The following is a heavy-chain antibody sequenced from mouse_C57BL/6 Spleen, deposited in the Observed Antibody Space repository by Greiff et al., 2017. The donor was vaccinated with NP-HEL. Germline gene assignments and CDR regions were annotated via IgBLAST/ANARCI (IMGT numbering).Heavy chain of an antibody. CDR3: ASRYDGYYDYYAMDY. J-gene: IGHJ4*01. Sequence: QVQLQQSGPGLVQPSQSLSITCTVSGFSLTSYGVHWVRQSPGKGLEWLGVIWSGGSTDYNAAFISRLSISKDNSKSQVFFKMNSLQADDTAIYYCASRYDGYYDYYAMDYWGQGTSVTVSS. D-gene: IGHD2-3*01. CDR2: IWSGGST. V-gene: IGHV2-2*01. CDR1: GFSLTSYG.